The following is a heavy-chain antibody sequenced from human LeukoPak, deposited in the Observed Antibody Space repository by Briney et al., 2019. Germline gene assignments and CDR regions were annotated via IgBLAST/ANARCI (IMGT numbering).Heavy chain of an antibody. V-gene: IGHV3-30*03. Sequence: GGSLRLSCAASGFTFSSYGMHWVRQAPGKGLEWVAVISYDGSNKYADSVKGRFTISRDNSKNTLFLQMNSLRPDDTAVYYCATTLGSGWKFDYWGQGTLVTVSS. D-gene: IGHD6-19*01. CDR1: GFTFSSYG. CDR3: ATTLGSGWKFDY. J-gene: IGHJ4*02. CDR2: ISYDGSNK.